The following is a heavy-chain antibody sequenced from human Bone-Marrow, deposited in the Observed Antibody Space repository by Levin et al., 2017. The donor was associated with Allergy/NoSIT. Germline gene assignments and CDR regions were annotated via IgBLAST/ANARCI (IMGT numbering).Heavy chain of an antibody. CDR1: GGSVSSGTYY. V-gene: IGHV4-61*01. Sequence: SETLSLTCTVSGGSVSSGTYYWSWIRQPPGKGLEWIGYINYRGSTNYNPSLQSRVTISVDTSNHEFSLKLSSVTAADTAVYYCARNRIVVAGGTDYDYGMDGWGQGTTVTVSS. D-gene: IGHD6-19*01. J-gene: IGHJ6*02. CDR2: INYRGST. CDR3: ARNRIVVAGGTDYDYGMDG.